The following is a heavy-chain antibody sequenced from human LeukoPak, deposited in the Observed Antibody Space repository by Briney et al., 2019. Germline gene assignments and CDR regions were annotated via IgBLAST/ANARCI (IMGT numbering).Heavy chain of an antibody. Sequence: GGSLRLSCAASGFMFNNYWMSWVRQAPGKGLEWVAHIKEDGGEKYYVDSVRGRFPISRDNAKNLLYLQMNSLRAEDTAVYYCATCPTDKYDDDHADYWGQGSLVTVSS. J-gene: IGHJ4*02. CDR2: IKEDGGEK. CDR1: GFMFNNYW. D-gene: IGHD3-3*01. V-gene: IGHV3-7*01. CDR3: ATCPTDKYDDDHADY.